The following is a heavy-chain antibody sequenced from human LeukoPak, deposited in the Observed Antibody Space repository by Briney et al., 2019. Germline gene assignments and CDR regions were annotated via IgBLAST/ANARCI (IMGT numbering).Heavy chain of an antibody. J-gene: IGHJ3*02. V-gene: IGHV1-8*01. Sequence: GASVKVSCKASGYTFSDYDINWVRQANGQGLEWMGRINPGSDHTDYAQKLQGRVTMTEDTSTDTAYMELSSLRSEDTAVYYCATSVGYSGRGAFDIWGQGTMVTVSS. CDR3: ATSVGYSGRGAFDI. CDR1: GYTFSDYD. CDR2: INPGSDHT. D-gene: IGHD5-24*01.